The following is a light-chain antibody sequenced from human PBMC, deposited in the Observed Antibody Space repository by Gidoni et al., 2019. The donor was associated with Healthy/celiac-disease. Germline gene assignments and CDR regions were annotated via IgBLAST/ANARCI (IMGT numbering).Light chain of an antibody. CDR3: CSYAGSSSVV. CDR2: EGS. J-gene: IGLJ2*01. CDR1: SSDVGSYNL. Sequence: QSALTQPAYVSGSPGQSITISCTGTSSDVGSYNLVSWYQQHPGKAPKLMIYEGSKRPSGGSNRFSGSKSGNTASLTISGLQAEDEADYYCCSYAGSSSVVFGGGTKLTVL. V-gene: IGLV2-23*01.